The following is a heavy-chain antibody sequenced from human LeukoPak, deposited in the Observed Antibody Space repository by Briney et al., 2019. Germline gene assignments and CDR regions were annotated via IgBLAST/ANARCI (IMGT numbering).Heavy chain of an antibody. CDR2: ISSSSYI. Sequence: PGGSLRLSCAASGFTFSSYSMNWVRQAPGKGLEWVSSISSSSYIYYADSVKGRFTISRDNAKNSLYLQMNSLRAEDTAVYYCARAYDFWSGHMDVWGKGTTVTVSS. J-gene: IGHJ6*03. CDR1: GFTFSSYS. CDR3: ARAYDFWSGHMDV. V-gene: IGHV3-21*01. D-gene: IGHD3-3*01.